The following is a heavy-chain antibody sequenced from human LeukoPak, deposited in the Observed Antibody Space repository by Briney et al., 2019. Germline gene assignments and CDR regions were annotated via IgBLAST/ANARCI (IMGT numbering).Heavy chain of an antibody. V-gene: IGHV3-30-3*01. CDR2: ISYDGSNK. D-gene: IGHD1-26*01. CDR1: GFTFSSYA. J-gene: IGHJ4*02. CDR3: AREGIVGATRGSFDY. Sequence: GSLRLSCAASGFTFSSYAMHWVRQAPGKGLEWVAVISYDGSNKYYADSVKGRFTISRDNSKNTLYLQMNSLRAEDTAVYYCAREGIVGATRGSFDYWGQGTLVTVSS.